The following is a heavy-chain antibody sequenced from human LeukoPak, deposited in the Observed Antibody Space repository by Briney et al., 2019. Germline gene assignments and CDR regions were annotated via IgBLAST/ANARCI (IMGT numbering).Heavy chain of an antibody. CDR1: GYTFTSYA. CDR2: ISAYNGNT. V-gene: IGHV1-18*01. D-gene: IGHD6-13*01. J-gene: IGHJ4*02. CDR3: ARDASAAGTGGIDY. Sequence: ASVKVSCKASGYTFTSYAISWVRQAPGQGLEWMGWISAYNGNTNYAQKLQGRVTMTTDTSTSTAYMELRSLRSDDTAVYYCARDASAAGTGGIDYWGQGTLVTVSS.